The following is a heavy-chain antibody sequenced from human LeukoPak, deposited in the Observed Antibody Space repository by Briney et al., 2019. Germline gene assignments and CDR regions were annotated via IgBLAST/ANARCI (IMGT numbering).Heavy chain of an antibody. V-gene: IGHV4-34*01. CDR3: ARETRGYSYGYAGYFDY. CDR1: GGSFSGYY. Sequence: SETLSLTCAVYGGSFSGYYWSWIRQPPGKGLEWIGETNHSGSTNYNPSLKSRVTISVDTSKNQFSLKLSSVTVADTAVYYCARETRGYSYGYAGYFDYWGQGTLVTVSS. J-gene: IGHJ4*02. CDR2: TNHSGST. D-gene: IGHD5-18*01.